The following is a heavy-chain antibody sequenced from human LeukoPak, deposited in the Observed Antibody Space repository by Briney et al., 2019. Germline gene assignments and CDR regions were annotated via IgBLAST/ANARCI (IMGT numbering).Heavy chain of an antibody. CDR1: GGSISTTDW. J-gene: IGHJ4*02. CDR3: ARVHCDDTSCFYFDY. D-gene: IGHD2-2*01. Sequence: PSLTLSLTCAVSGGSISTTDWWTWVRQPPGKGLEWIGEIYHGGSTHYNPSLKSRVTISVDKSKNQFSLKLSSVTAADTAVYYCARVHCDDTSCFYFDYWGQGTLVTVSS. V-gene: IGHV4-4*02. CDR2: IYHGGST.